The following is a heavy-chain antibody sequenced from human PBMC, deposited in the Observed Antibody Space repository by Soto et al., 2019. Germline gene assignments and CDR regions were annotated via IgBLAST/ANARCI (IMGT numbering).Heavy chain of an antibody. CDR2: IFHSGST. V-gene: IGHV4-4*02. J-gene: IGHJ3*02. CDR3: ARRYGGAFDI. D-gene: IGHD3-10*01. Sequence: SETLSLTCAVSGGSISSGFWWSWVRQTPGKGLEWIGEIFHSGSTNYNPSLKSRVTISVDKSKNQFSLNLKFVTAADTAVYYCARRYGGAFDIWGQGTMVTVSS. CDR1: GGSISSGFW.